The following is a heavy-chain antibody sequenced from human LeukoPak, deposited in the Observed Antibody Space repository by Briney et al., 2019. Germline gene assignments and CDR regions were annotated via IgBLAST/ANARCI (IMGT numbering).Heavy chain of an antibody. J-gene: IGHJ4*02. CDR1: GYTLTELS. CDR2: FDPEDGET. V-gene: IGHV1-24*01. Sequence: ASVKVSCKVSGYTLTELSMHWVRQAPGKGLEWMGGFDPEDGETTYAQKFQGRVTMTEDTSTDIAYMELSSLRSEDTAVYYCATDKETQLALDYWGQGTLVTVSS. CDR3: ATDKETQLALDY. D-gene: IGHD3-3*02.